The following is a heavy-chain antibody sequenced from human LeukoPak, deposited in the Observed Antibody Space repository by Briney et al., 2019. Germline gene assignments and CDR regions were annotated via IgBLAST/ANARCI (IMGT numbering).Heavy chain of an antibody. CDR3: TTDRGIAVRPVFDS. V-gene: IGHV3-74*01. D-gene: IGHD6-19*01. CDR1: GFTFSSYW. CDR2: LNNDGSST. Sequence: GGSLRLSCAASGFTFSSYWMHWVRQAPGKGLVWVSRLNNDGSSTNYAYSVKGRFTISRDDSKDTLYLQMNSLKTEDTGVYYCTTDRGIAVRPVFDSWGQGTLVTVSS. J-gene: IGHJ4*02.